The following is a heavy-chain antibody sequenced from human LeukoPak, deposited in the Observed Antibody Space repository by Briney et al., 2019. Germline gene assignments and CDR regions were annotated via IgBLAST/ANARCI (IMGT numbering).Heavy chain of an antibody. CDR1: GFTVSSKY. D-gene: IGHD1-26*01. CDR3: VKSAGRNGGN. J-gene: IGHJ4*02. Sequence: GGSLRLSCAASGFTVSSKYMSWIRQAPGKGLQWLSYISSSSSDTSYADSVRGRFTISRDNAKKSVYLQMNSLRAEDTAIYYCVKSAGRNGGNWGQGILVTVSS. CDR2: ISSSSSDT. V-gene: IGHV3-11*06.